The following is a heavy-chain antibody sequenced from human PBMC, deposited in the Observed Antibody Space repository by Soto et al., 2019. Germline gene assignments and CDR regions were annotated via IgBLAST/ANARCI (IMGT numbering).Heavy chain of an antibody. Sequence: QVQLVQSGAEVKKPGASVKVSCKASGYTFTSYAMHWVRQAPGQRLERMGWINAGNGNTKYSQKFQGRVTITRDTSVSTAYMELRSLRSEDTAVYYCARAASRITMVRGVYYFDYWGQGTLVTVSS. CDR3: ARAASRITMVRGVYYFDY. CDR1: GYTFTSYA. J-gene: IGHJ4*02. V-gene: IGHV1-3*01. CDR2: INAGNGNT. D-gene: IGHD3-10*01.